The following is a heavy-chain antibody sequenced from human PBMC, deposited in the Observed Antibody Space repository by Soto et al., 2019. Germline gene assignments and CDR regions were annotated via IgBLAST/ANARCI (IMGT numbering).Heavy chain of an antibody. CDR2: ISGGGGSI. Sequence: EAQVLESGGGLVQPGGSLRLSCAASGFTFNIYAMSWVRQAAGKGLEWVSGISGGGGSIHYADSVKGRFTISRDNSKDTLYLQMNSLRGEDTAVYYCAKGKSSNYVSHAFDVWGQGTMVTVSS. J-gene: IGHJ3*01. V-gene: IGHV3-23*01. D-gene: IGHD3-10*02. CDR1: GFTFNIYA. CDR3: AKGKSSNYVSHAFDV.